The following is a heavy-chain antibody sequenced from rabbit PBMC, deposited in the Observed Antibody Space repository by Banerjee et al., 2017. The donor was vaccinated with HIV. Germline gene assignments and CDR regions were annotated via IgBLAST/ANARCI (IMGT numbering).Heavy chain of an antibody. CDR3: ARDLPDIIGWNFGF. CDR1: GFSFSSVYD. J-gene: IGHJ4*02. D-gene: IGHD1-1*01. V-gene: IGHV1S45*01. Sequence: QEQLVESGGGLVQPEGSLTLTCTASGFSFSSVYDMSWVRQAPGKGLEWIGYIYTGSGSTYHASWAKGRFTITRTSSTTVTLQMTSLTAADTATYFCARDLPDIIGWNFGFWGPGTLVTVS. CDR2: IYTGSGST.